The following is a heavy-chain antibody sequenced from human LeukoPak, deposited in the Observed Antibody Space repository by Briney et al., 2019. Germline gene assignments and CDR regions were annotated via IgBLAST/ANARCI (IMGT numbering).Heavy chain of an antibody. Sequence: GGSLRLSYAASGFTSSDYYMSWIRQAPGKGLEWVSYISSSSSYTNYADSVKGRFTISRDNAKNSLYLQMNSLRAEDTAVYYCARSSYGLDAFDIWGQGTMVTVSS. CDR3: ARSSYGLDAFDI. CDR2: ISSSSSYT. D-gene: IGHD4-17*01. J-gene: IGHJ3*02. V-gene: IGHV3-11*06. CDR1: GFTSSDYY.